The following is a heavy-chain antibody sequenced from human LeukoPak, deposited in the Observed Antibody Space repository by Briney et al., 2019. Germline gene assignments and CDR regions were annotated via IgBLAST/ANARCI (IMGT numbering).Heavy chain of an antibody. CDR1: GFTFSSYG. Sequence: GGSLRLSCAASGFTFSSYGMHWVRQAPGKGLEWVAVISYDGSNKYYADSVKGRFTISRDNSKNTLYLQMNSLRAEDTAVYYCAKELITIFGVDGRDPWGQGTLVTVSS. CDR2: ISYDGSNK. J-gene: IGHJ5*02. CDR3: AKELITIFGVDGRDP. V-gene: IGHV3-30*18. D-gene: IGHD3-3*01.